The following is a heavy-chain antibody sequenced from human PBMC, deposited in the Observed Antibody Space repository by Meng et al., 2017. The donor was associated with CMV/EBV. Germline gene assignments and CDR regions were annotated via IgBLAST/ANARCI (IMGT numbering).Heavy chain of an antibody. CDR3: ARGYSCSSTSCYTFVSN. CDR2: ISAYNGNT. J-gene: IGHJ4*02. Sequence: ASVKVSCKASGYTFTSYGISWVRQAPGQGLEWMGWISAYNGNTNYAQKLQGRVTMTTDTSTSTAYMELRSLRSDDTAVYYCARGYSCSSTSCYTFVSNWGQGTLVTVSS. D-gene: IGHD2-2*02. CDR1: GYTFTSYG. V-gene: IGHV1-18*01.